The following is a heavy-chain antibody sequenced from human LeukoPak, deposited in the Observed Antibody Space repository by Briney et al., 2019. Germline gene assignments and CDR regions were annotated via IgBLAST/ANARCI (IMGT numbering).Heavy chain of an antibody. D-gene: IGHD3-22*01. J-gene: IGHJ3*02. CDR2: ISSSGSTI. CDR3: ATSTMIVVVITNDAFDI. V-gene: IGHV3-11*04. Sequence: PGGSLRPSCAASGFTFSDYYMSWIRQAPGKGLESVSYISSSGSTIYYADSVKGRFTISRDNAKNSLYLQMNSLRAEDTAVYYCATSTMIVVVITNDAFDIWGQGTMVTVSS. CDR1: GFTFSDYY.